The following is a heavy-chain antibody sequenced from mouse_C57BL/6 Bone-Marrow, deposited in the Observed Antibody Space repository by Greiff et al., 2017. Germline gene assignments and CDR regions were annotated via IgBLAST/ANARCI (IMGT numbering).Heavy chain of an antibody. CDR2: IDPADGDT. J-gene: IGHJ3*01. Sequence: EVQLQQPGAELVRPGASVKLSCTASGFNIKGDYMHWVKQRPEQGLAWIGWIDPADGDTEYNSKFQGKATITADTSYSTAYMQLSSLTSEDAAVYYCARRYYDDLAWFAYWGQGTLVTVSA. V-gene: IGHV14-4*01. D-gene: IGHD2-13*01. CDR3: ARRYYDDLAWFAY. CDR1: GFNIKGDY.